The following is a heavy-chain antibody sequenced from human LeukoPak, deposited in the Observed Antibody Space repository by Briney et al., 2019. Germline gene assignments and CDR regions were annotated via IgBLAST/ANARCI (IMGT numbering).Heavy chain of an antibody. J-gene: IGHJ4*02. CDR3: AKAHLLDWLLPFDY. V-gene: IGHV3-23*01. Sequence: PGGSLRLSCVGSGVTFSSYWMHRVRQAPGKGLEWVSAISGSGGSTYYADSVKGRFTISRDNSKNTLYLQMNSLRGEDTAVYYCAKAHLLDWLLPFDYWGQGTLVTVSS. CDR2: ISGSGGST. D-gene: IGHD3/OR15-3a*01. CDR1: GVTFSSYW.